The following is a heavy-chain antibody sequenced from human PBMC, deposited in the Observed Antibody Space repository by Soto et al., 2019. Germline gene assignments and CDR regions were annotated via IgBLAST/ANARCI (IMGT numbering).Heavy chain of an antibody. V-gene: IGHV4-59*01. D-gene: IGHD5-18*01. CDR3: ACFGGYSYGLFDD. J-gene: IGHJ4*02. CDR2: IYYSGST. Sequence: PSENLSLTCTVSGGSISSYYWSWIRQPPGKGLEWIGYIYYSGSTNYNPSLKSRVTISVDTSKNQFSLKLSSVTAADTAVYYCACFGGYSYGLFDDWGKGSRVTVCS. CDR1: GGSISSYY.